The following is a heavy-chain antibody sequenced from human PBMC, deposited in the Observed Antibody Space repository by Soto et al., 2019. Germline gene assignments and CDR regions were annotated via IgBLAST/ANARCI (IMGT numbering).Heavy chain of an antibody. CDR1: GFTFRSYA. CDR2: ISYDGSNQ. CDR3: ARDPYYDFWGGYWGGGFDY. D-gene: IGHD3-3*01. J-gene: IGHJ4*02. Sequence: QVQLVESGGGVVQPGRSLRLSCAASGFTFRSYAMHWVRQAPGKGLEWVAVISYDGSNQYYADSVKGRFNISRDNSKNTLSLQMNSLSAEDTAVYSCARDPYYDFWGGYWGGGFDYWGQGTLVTVSS. V-gene: IGHV3-30-3*01.